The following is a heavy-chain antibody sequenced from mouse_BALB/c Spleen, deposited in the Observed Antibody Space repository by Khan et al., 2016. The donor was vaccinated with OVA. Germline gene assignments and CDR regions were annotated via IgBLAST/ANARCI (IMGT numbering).Heavy chain of an antibody. Sequence: QVQLQQSGPGLVAPSQSLSITCTVSGFSLTSYGVSWVRQPPGKGLEWLGVIWGDGSTNYHSVLRSRLSIRKDNSKSQVFLKLNSLQSDDTATYYCAKELPFAMDYWDQGTSVTVSS. CDR1: GFSLTSYG. D-gene: IGHD1-1*01. CDR2: IWGDGST. CDR3: AKELPFAMDY. V-gene: IGHV2-3*01. J-gene: IGHJ4*01.